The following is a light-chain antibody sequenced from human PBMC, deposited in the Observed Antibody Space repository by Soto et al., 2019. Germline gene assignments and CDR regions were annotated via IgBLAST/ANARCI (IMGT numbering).Light chain of an antibody. Sequence: DIQMTQSPSTLSASVGDRVTITFRASQSISSWLAWYQQKPGKAPKLLIYDASSLESGVPSRFSGSGSGTEFTLTISSLQPDDFATYYCQQSWTFGQGTKVDIK. J-gene: IGKJ1*01. V-gene: IGKV1-5*01. CDR3: QQSWT. CDR1: QSISSW. CDR2: DAS.